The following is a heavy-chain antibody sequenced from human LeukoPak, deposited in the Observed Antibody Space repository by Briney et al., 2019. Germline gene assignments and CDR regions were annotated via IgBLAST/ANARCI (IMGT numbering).Heavy chain of an antibody. J-gene: IGHJ4*02. V-gene: IGHV3-7*01. D-gene: IGHD6-6*01. CDR1: GFTFSSYW. CDR2: IKQDGSEK. Sequence: TGGSLRLSCAASGFTFSSYWMSWVRQAPGKGLEWVANIKQDGSEKYYVDSVKGRFTISRDNAKNSLYLQMNSLRAEDTTVYYCARDEKFAQLGPDYWGQGTLVTVSS. CDR3: ARDEKFAQLGPDY.